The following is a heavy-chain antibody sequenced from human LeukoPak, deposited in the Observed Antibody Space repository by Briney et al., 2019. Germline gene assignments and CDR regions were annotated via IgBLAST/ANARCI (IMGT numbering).Heavy chain of an antibody. Sequence: GGSLRLSCAASGFTVSSNYMSWVRQAPGKGLEWVSVIYSGGSTYYADSVKGRFTISRDTSKNTLYLQMNSLRAEDTAVYYCQCWTPYYWGQGTLVTVSS. CDR3: QCWTPYY. D-gene: IGHD1-1*01. CDR1: GFTVSSNY. J-gene: IGHJ4*02. CDR2: IYSGGST. V-gene: IGHV3-66*01.